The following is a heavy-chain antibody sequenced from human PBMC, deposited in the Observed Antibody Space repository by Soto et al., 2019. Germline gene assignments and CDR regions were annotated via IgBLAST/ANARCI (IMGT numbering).Heavy chain of an antibody. CDR3: ARVTGGYCSGGSCFGAFDI. V-gene: IGHV1-69*01. D-gene: IGHD2-15*01. CDR2: IIPILGTA. CDR1: GGTFSSYA. Sequence: QVQLVQSGAEVKKPGSSVKVSCKASGGTFSSYAISWVRQAPGQGLEWMGGIIPILGTANYAQKFQGRVTLTVDESASTACMELSSLRSEYTAVYYCARVTGGYCSGGSCFGAFDIWGQGTMVTVSS. J-gene: IGHJ3*02.